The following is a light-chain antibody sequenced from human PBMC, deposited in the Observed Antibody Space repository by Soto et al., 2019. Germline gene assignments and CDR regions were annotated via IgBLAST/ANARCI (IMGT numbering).Light chain of an antibody. V-gene: IGKV4-1*01. CDR1: QSVLYSSNNKNY. CDR3: QQYYSTPLA. Sequence: DIVMTQSPDSLAVSLGERATINCKSSQSVLYSSNNKNYLAWYQQKPRQPPKLLIYWASTRESGVPDRFSGSGSGTDFTLTISSLLAEDVAVYYCQQYYSTPLAFGQGTMVEIK. J-gene: IGKJ1*01. CDR2: WAS.